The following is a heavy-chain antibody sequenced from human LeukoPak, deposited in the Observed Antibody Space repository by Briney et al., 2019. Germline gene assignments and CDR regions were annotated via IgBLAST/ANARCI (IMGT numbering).Heavy chain of an antibody. CDR2: INHSGST. J-gene: IGHJ4*02. CDR3: ARARSGYSYGYYFDY. V-gene: IGHV4-34*01. Sequence: MPSETLSLTCAVYGGSFSGYYWSWIRQPPGKGLEWIGEINHSGSTNYNPSLKSRVTISVDTSKNQFSLKLSSVTAADTAVYYCARARSGYSYGYYFDYWGQGTLVTVS. CDR1: GGSFSGYY. D-gene: IGHD5-18*01.